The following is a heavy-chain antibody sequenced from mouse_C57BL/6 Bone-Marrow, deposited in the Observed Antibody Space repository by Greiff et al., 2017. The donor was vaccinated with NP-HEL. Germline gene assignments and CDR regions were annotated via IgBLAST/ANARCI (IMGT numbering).Heavy chain of an antibody. Sequence: EVKLVESGGGLVKPGGSLKLSCAASGFTFSSYAMSWVRQTPEKRLEWVATISDGGSYTYYPDNVKGRFTISRDNAKNNLYLQMSHLKSEDTAMDYCARAFTTLFDYWGQGTTLTVSS. J-gene: IGHJ2*01. D-gene: IGHD1-1*01. CDR2: ISDGGSYT. CDR3: ARAFTTLFDY. V-gene: IGHV5-4*03. CDR1: GFTFSSYA.